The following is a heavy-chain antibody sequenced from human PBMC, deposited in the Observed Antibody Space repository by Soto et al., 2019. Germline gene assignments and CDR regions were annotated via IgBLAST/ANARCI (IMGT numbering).Heavy chain of an antibody. Sequence: LCDPWSVAGGYIGGGGDYRSWISQPPGTGLEWIGYIYYSGSTYNNPPLKSRVTISVDTSKNHYSLKLSSVTAADTAVYYCARYNVAFLYSCGPHYGMDVWGQGTTVTVSS. V-gene: IGHV4-30-4*01. D-gene: IGHD5-18*01. CDR2: IYYSGST. CDR1: GGYIGGGGDY. CDR3: ARYNVAFLYSCGPHYGMDV. J-gene: IGHJ6*02.